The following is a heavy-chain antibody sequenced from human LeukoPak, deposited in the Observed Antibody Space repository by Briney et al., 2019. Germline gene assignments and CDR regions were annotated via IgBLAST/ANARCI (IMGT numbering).Heavy chain of an antibody. CDR1: GGSMNDYY. D-gene: IGHD3-3*01. J-gene: IGHJ4*02. CDR2: IYYSGST. CDR3: ARDRYDFWSGSGIRRYFDY. V-gene: IGHV4-59*01. Sequence: SETLSLTCTVSGGSMNDYYWTWIRQPPGKGLEWIGYIYYSGSTNYNPSLKSRVTISVDTSKNQFSLKLSSVTAADTAVYYCARDRYDFWSGSGIRRYFDYWGQGTLVTVSS.